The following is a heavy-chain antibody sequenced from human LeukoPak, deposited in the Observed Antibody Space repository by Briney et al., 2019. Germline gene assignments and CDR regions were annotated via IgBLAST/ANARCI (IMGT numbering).Heavy chain of an antibody. CDR3: ARDGDLLLWFGELSYY. D-gene: IGHD3-10*01. J-gene: IGHJ4*02. V-gene: IGHV1-2*02. CDR2: INPNSGGT. Sequence: ASVKVSCKASGYTFTGYYMHWVRQAPGQGLGWMGWINPNSGGTNYAQKFQGRVTMTRDTSISTAYMELSRLRSDDTAVYYCARDGDLLLWFGELSYYWGQGTLVTVSS. CDR1: GYTFTGYY.